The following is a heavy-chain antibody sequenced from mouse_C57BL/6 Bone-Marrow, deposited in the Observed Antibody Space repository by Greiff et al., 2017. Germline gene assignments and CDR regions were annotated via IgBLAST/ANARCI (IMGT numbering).Heavy chain of an antibody. CDR1: WFSLRTFGMG. Sequence: QVTLKESCPGILQPSQTLSLTCSFSWFSLRTFGMGVGWIRPPSGKGLEWLAHMWWDDDKYYNPALKRRLTISKDTSKNQVYLKIANVDTADTATYYCARTHKCAMDYWGQGTSVTVSS. CDR2: MWWDDDK. V-gene: IGHV8-8*01. J-gene: IGHJ4*01. CDR3: ARTHKCAMDY.